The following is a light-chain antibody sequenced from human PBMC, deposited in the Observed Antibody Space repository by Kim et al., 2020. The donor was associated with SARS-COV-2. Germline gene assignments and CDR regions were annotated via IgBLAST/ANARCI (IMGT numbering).Light chain of an antibody. CDR1: SLRSYY. Sequence: SSELTQDPAVSVALGQTVRITCQGDSLRSYYASWYQQKPGQAPVLVIYGKNNRPSGIPDRFSGSSSGNTASLTITGAQAEDEADYYCYSRDSSGNHLLFGGGTQLTVL. CDR3: YSRDSSGNHLL. J-gene: IGLJ2*01. V-gene: IGLV3-19*01. CDR2: GKN.